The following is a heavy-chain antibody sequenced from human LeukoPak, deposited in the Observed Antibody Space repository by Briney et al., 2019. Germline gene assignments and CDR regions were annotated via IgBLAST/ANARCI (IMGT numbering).Heavy chain of an antibody. CDR2: INHSGST. Sequence: SETLSLTCAVYGGSFSGYYWSWIRQPPGKGLEWIGEINHSGSTNYNPSLKSRVTISVDTSKNQFSLKLSSVTAVDTAVYYCARAQDCSSTSCYTGGTWSDPWGQGTLVTVSS. CDR1: GGSFSGYY. V-gene: IGHV4-34*01. CDR3: ARAQDCSSTSCYTGGTWSDP. J-gene: IGHJ5*02. D-gene: IGHD2-2*02.